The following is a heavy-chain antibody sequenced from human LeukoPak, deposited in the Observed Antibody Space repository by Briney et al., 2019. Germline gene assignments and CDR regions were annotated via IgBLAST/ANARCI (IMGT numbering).Heavy chain of an antibody. CDR1: GYTFTSYG. D-gene: IGHD3-9*01. CDR3: ARGVSYDILTAGWFDP. V-gene: IGHV1-18*01. CDR2: ISAYNGNT. Sequence: ASVKVSCKASGYTFTSYGISWVRQAPGQGLEWMGWISAYNGNTNYAQKLQGRVTMTTDTSTSTAYMELRSLRSDDTAVYYCARGVSYDILTAGWFDPWGQGTLVTVSS. J-gene: IGHJ5*02.